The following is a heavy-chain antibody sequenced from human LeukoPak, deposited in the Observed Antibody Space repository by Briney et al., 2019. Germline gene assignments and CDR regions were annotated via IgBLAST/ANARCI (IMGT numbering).Heavy chain of an antibody. CDR2: IYYSGST. Sequence: SETLSLTCTLSGGSISSYYWSWIRQPPGKGLEWVGYIYYSGSTNYNPSLKSRVTISVDTSKNQLYLKLSSVTAADTAVYYCARGRQRVLYWGQGTLVTVSS. CDR3: ARGRQRVLY. D-gene: IGHD6-6*01. V-gene: IGHV4-59*01. J-gene: IGHJ4*02. CDR1: GGSISSYY.